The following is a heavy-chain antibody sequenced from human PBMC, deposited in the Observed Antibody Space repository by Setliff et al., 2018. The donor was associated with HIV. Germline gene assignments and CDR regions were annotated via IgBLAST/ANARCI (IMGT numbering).Heavy chain of an antibody. J-gene: IGHJ6*02. CDR3: ARVSCSSTSCCDYYYYGMDV. V-gene: IGHV4-38-2*01. Sequence: SETLSLTCAVSGYSISSGYYWGWMRQPPGKGLEWIGSIYHSGSTYYNPSLKSRVTISVDTSKNQFSLKLSSVTAADTAVYYCARVSCSSTSCCDYYYYGMDVWGQGTTVTVSS. D-gene: IGHD2-2*01. CDR2: IYHSGST. CDR1: GYSISSGYY.